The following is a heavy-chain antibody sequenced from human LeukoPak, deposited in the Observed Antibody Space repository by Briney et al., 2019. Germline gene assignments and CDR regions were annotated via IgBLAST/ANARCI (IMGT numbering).Heavy chain of an antibody. CDR3: ARGLTYYYDSSGYYYARRSYNWFDP. Sequence: SETLSLTCAVYGGSFSGYYWSWIRQPPGKGLEWIGEINHSGSTNYNPSLKSRVTISVDTSKNQFSLKLSSVTAADTAVYYCARGLTYYYDSSGYYYARRSYNWFDPWGQGTLVTVSS. J-gene: IGHJ5*02. V-gene: IGHV4-34*01. CDR2: INHSGST. CDR1: GGSFSGYY. D-gene: IGHD3-22*01.